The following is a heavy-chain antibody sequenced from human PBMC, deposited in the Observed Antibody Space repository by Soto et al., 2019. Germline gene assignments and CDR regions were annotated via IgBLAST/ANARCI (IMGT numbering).Heavy chain of an antibody. V-gene: IGHV1-3*01. CDR3: SREPEDGVPGDY. CDR2: IIVSHDWP. J-gene: IGHJ4*02. Sequence: VQLVQSGTEVKEPGASVRVSGTASGYTFTAHRLHWARQAPGQGLEWMGWIIVSHDWPRYAPQFQGRLTFETDTIGTTSYMYLTRLTTDDTAGYFCSREPEDGVPGDYWGQGTPVVVSS. CDR1: GYTFTAHR. D-gene: IGHD2-8*01.